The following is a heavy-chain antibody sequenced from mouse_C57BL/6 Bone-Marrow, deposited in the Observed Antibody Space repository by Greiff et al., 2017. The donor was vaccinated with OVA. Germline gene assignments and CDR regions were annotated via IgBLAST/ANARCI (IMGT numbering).Heavy chain of an antibody. CDR3: AREGGYDYGFAY. J-gene: IGHJ3*01. CDR1: GFNITDYY. D-gene: IGHD2-4*01. CDR2: IDPEDGGT. V-gene: IGHV14-2*01. Sequence: VQLQQSGAELVKPGASVKLSCTASGFNITDYYMHWVKQRTEQGLEWIGRIDPEDGGTKYASKFKGKATITADTSSNTAYMQLSSLTSEDTAVYDCAREGGYDYGFAYWGQGTLVTVSA.